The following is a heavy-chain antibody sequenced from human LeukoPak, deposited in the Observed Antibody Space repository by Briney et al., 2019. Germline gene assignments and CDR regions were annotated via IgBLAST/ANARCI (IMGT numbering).Heavy chain of an antibody. Sequence: SETLSLTCTVSGGSISSYYWSWIRQPAGKGLEWIGRIYTSGSTNYNPSLKSRVTMSVDTSKNQFSLKLSSVTAADTAVYYCARDINFRVYVGAFDIWGQGTMVTVSS. CDR3: ARDINFRVYVGAFDI. V-gene: IGHV4-4*07. D-gene: IGHD3-16*01. J-gene: IGHJ3*02. CDR2: IYTSGST. CDR1: GGSISSYY.